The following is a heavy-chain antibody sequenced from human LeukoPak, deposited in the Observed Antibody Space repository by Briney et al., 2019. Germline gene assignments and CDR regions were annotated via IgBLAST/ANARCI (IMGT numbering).Heavy chain of an antibody. CDR1: GGSISCGDYY. CDR3: ARRLGYDSSGYPVCWFDP. V-gene: IGHV4-30-4*01. Sequence: PSQTLSLTCTVSGGSISCGDYYWSWIRQPPGKGLKWIGYIFYSGNTYYNPSLKSRVPISVDTSKNRFSLKLSSVTAADTAVYYCARRLGYDSSGYPVCWFDPWGQGTLVTVSS. J-gene: IGHJ5*02. D-gene: IGHD3-22*01. CDR2: IFYSGNT.